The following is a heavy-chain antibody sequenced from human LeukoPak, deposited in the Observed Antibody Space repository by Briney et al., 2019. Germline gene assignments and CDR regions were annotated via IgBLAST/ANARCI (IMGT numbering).Heavy chain of an antibody. CDR3: ARVSYDFWSGYYLSNYFDY. Sequence: SETLSLTCTVSGYSISSGYYWGWIRQPPGKGLEWIGSIYHSGSTYYNPSLKSRVTISVDTSKNHFSLKLSSVTAADTAVYYCARVSYDFWSGYYLSNYFDYWGQGTLVTVSS. J-gene: IGHJ4*02. V-gene: IGHV4-38-2*02. CDR1: GYSISSGYY. CDR2: IYHSGST. D-gene: IGHD3-3*01.